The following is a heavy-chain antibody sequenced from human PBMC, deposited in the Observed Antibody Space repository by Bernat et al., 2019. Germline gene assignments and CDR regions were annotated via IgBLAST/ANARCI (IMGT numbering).Heavy chain of an antibody. Sequence: QVQLVESGGGVVQPGRSLRLSCAASGFTFSSYAMHWVRQAPGKGLEWVAVIYSGGSTYYADSVKGRFTISRDNSKNTLYLQMNSLRAEDTAVYYCARDPAGLVDYWGQGTLVTVSS. CDR1: GFTFSSYA. D-gene: IGHD6-13*01. CDR3: ARDPAGLVDY. J-gene: IGHJ4*02. CDR2: IYSGGST. V-gene: IGHV3-30*14.